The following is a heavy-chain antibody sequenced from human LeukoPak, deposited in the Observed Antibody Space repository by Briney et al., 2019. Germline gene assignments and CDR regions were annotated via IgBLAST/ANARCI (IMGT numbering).Heavy chain of an antibody. Sequence: SETLSLTCTVSGYSISSGYYWGWIRQPPGKGLEWIGSIYHSGSTYYNPSLKSRVTISVDTSKNQFSLKLSSVTAADTAVYYCASIERRGTETTRRDGYNPDYWGQGTLVTVSS. CDR3: ASIERRGTETTRRDGYNPDY. CDR2: IYHSGST. J-gene: IGHJ4*02. CDR1: GYSISSGYY. V-gene: IGHV4-38-2*02. D-gene: IGHD5-24*01.